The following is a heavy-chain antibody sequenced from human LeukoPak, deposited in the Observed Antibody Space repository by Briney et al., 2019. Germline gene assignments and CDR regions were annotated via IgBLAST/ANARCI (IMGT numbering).Heavy chain of an antibody. Sequence: SETLSLTCTVSGGSISSSRCYWGWIRQPPGKGLEWIGSLYYSGNAYYNPSLKSRVAISVDTSKDQFSLNLSSVTATDTAVYHCAREMGVVTAHGIDVWAKGPRSPSP. CDR3: AREMGVVTAHGIDV. CDR2: LYYSGNA. V-gene: IGHV4-39*02. D-gene: IGHD4-23*01. J-gene: IGHJ6*02. CDR1: GGSISSSRCY.